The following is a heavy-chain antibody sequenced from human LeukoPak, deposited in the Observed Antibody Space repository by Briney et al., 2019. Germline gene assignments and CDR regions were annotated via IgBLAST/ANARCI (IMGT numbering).Heavy chain of an antibody. CDR2: INPNSGGT. V-gene: IGHV1-2*02. J-gene: IGHJ5*02. D-gene: IGHD2-2*02. Sequence: ASVKVSCKASGYTFTGYYMHWVRQAPGQGLEWMGWINPNSGGTNYAQKFQGRVTMTRDTSISTAYMELSRLRSDDTAVYYCARASRGCSSTSCYTGNCFAPWGQETRVTVS. CDR1: GYTFTGYY. CDR3: ARASRGCSSTSCYTGNCFAP.